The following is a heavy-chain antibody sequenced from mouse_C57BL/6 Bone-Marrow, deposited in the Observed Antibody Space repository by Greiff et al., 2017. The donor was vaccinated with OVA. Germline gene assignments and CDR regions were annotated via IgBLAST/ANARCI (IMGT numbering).Heavy chain of an antibody. J-gene: IGHJ1*03. CDR3: ARTGKGYFDV. V-gene: IGHV7-1*01. CDR1: GFTFSDFY. Sequence: EVKLMESGGGLVQSGRSLRLSCATSGFTFSDFYMEWVRQAPGKGLEWIAASRNKANDYTTEYSASVKGRFIVSRDTSQSILYLQMNALRPEDTAIYYCARTGKGYFDVWGTGTTVTVSS. CDR2: SRNKANDYTT.